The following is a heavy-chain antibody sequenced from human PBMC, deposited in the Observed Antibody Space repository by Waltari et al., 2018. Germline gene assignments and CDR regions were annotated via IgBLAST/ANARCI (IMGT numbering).Heavy chain of an antibody. CDR1: GGSFSGYY. D-gene: IGHD5-12*01. CDR2: INHSGST. CDR3: AREMATIKGYYYGMDV. Sequence: QVQLQQWGAGLLKPSETLSLTCAVYGGSFSGYYWSWIRQPPGKGLEWIGEINHSGSTNYNPSLKSRVTISVDTSKNQFSLKLSSVTAADTAVYYCAREMATIKGYYYGMDVWGQGTTVTVSS. V-gene: IGHV4-34*01. J-gene: IGHJ6*02.